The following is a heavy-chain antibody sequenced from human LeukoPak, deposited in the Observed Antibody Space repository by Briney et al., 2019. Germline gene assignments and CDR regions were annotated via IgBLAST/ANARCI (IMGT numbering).Heavy chain of an antibody. J-gene: IGHJ5*02. CDR1: GDSVSSNSVT. CDR3: ARRLTQYDCFDP. CDR2: TYYRSTWYN. D-gene: IGHD2-2*01. Sequence: SQTLSLTCTISGDSVSSNSVTWNWIRQSPSRGLEWLGRTYYRSTWYNDYAVSVRGRITVNPDTSKNQFSLHLNSVTPEDTAVYYCARRLTQYDCFDPWGQGILVTVSS. V-gene: IGHV6-1*01.